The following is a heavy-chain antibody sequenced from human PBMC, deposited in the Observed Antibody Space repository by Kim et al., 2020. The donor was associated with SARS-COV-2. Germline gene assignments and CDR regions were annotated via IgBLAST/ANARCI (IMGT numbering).Heavy chain of an antibody. J-gene: IGHJ6*02. V-gene: IGHV3-21*01. CDR1: GFTFSSYS. Sequence: GGSLRLSCAASGFTFSSYSMNWVRQAPGKGLEWVSSISSSSSYIYYADSVKGRFTISRDNAKNSLYLQMNSLRAEDTAVYYCARAGEGYCSSTSCYTGIYYYYYYGMDVWGQGTTVTVSS. CDR3: ARAGEGYCSSTSCYTGIYYYYYYGMDV. CDR2: ISSSSSYI. D-gene: IGHD2-2*02.